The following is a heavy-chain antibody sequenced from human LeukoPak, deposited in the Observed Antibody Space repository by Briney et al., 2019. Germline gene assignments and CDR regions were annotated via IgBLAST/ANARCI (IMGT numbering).Heavy chain of an antibody. D-gene: IGHD6-13*01. CDR1: GFTFDDYV. CDR3: VKGAAYHLGDAFDI. CDR2: ISWNSGTI. Sequence: GGSLRLSCAASGFTFDDYVMNWVRQAPGKGLEWVSGISWNSGTIGCADSVKGRFTISRDNAKNSLYLQMNSLRAEDTASYYCVKGAAYHLGDAFDIWGQGTMVTVSS. V-gene: IGHV3-9*01. J-gene: IGHJ3*02.